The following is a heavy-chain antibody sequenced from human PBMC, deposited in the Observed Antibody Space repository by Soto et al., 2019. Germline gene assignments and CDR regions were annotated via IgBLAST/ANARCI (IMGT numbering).Heavy chain of an antibody. CDR1: VGSFSGYY. Sequence: QVQLQQWGAGLLKPSETLSLTCAVYVGSFSGYYWSWIRQPPGKGLEWIGEINHSGSTNYNPSLKSRVTISVDTSKNQFSLKLSSVTAADTAVYYCAGAAAGYYYYYMDVWGKGTTVTVSS. D-gene: IGHD6-13*01. V-gene: IGHV4-34*01. CDR3: AGAAAGYYYYYMDV. CDR2: INHSGST. J-gene: IGHJ6*03.